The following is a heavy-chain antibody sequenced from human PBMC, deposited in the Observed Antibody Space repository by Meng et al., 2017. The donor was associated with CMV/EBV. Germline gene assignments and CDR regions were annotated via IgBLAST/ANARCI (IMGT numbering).Heavy chain of an antibody. CDR3: TTGYCSSTSCRRWYFDL. CDR1: FSNAW. Sequence: FSNAWMSWVRQAPGKGLEWVGRIKSKTDGGKTDYAAPVRGRFTISRDDSKNTLYLQMNSLKTEDTAVYYCTTGYCSSTSCRRWYFDLWGRGTLVTVSS. J-gene: IGHJ2*01. D-gene: IGHD2-2*01. CDR2: IKSKTDGGKT. V-gene: IGHV3-15*01.